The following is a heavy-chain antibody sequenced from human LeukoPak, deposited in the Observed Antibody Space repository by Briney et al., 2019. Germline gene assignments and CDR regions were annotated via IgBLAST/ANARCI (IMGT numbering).Heavy chain of an antibody. CDR2: INPNSGGT. D-gene: IGHD2-2*01. CDR1: GYTFTGYY. V-gene: IGHV1-2*02. Sequence: ASVKVSCKASGYTFTGYYMHWVRQAPGQGLEWMGWINPNSGGTNYAQKFQGRVTMTRDTSISTAYMELSRLRSDDTAVYYCARRVVPAGNSLAGYMDVWGKGTTVTVSS. CDR3: ARRVVPAGNSLAGYMDV. J-gene: IGHJ6*03.